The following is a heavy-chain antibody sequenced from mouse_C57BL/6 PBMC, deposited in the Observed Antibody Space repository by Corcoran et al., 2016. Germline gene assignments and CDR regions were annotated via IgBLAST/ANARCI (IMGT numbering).Heavy chain of an antibody. V-gene: IGHV1-19*01. CDR2: INPYNGGT. CDR1: GYTFTDYY. J-gene: IGHJ2*01. CDR3: ARGPYSYYFDY. Sequence: EVQLQQSGPVLVKPGASVKMSCKASGYTFTDYYMNWVKQSHGKSLEWIGVINPYNGGTSYNQKFKGKATLTVDKSSSTAYMELNSLTSEDSAVYYCARGPYSYYFDYWGQGTTLTVSS.